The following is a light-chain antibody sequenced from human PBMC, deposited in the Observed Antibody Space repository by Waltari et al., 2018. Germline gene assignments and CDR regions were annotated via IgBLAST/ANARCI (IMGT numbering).Light chain of an antibody. V-gene: IGKV2-30*02. J-gene: IGKJ2*01. CDR3: MQGTHWPYT. CDR2: KVS. Sequence: DVVMTQSPLSLSVTLGLTASISCPPRRSLVHSDGNTHLVWFHQRPGQSPRRLIYKVSNRDSGVPDRFGGSGSGSDFTLKISYVEAEDVGVYYCMQGTHWPYTFGQGTKLDIK. CDR1: RSLVHSDGNTH.